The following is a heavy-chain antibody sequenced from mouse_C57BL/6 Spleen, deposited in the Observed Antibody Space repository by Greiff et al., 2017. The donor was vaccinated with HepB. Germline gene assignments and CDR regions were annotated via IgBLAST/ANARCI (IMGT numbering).Heavy chain of an antibody. V-gene: IGHV1-69*01. Sequence: QVQLQQPGAELVMPGASVKLSCKASGYTFTSYWMHWVKQRPGQGLEWIGEIDPSDSCTNSNQKFKGKSTLTVDKSSSTAYMQLSSLTSEDSAVYYCARKDGTECDGGCAMDYWGQGTSVTVSS. J-gene: IGHJ4*01. CDR2: IDPSDSCT. CDR3: ARKDGTECDGGCAMDY. CDR1: GYTFTSYW. D-gene: IGHD2-3*01.